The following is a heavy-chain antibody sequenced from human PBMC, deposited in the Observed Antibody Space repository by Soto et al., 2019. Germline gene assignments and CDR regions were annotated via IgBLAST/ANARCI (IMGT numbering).Heavy chain of an antibody. Sequence: SETLSLTCTVSGGSISSGGYYWSWIRQHPGKGLEWIGYIYYSGSTYYNPSLKSRVTISVDTSKNQFSLKLSSVTAADTAVYYCARGSASPYSYYFDYWGQGTLVTVSS. CDR1: GGSISSGGYY. D-gene: IGHD2-21*01. V-gene: IGHV4-31*03. CDR3: ARGSASPYSYYFDY. CDR2: IYYSGST. J-gene: IGHJ4*02.